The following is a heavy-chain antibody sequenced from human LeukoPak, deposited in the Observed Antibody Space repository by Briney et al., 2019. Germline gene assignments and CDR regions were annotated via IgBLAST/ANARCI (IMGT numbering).Heavy chain of an antibody. CDR3: ARLDYDNFDFDY. D-gene: IGHD3-22*01. J-gene: IGHJ4*02. CDR1: GYSFTTYW. V-gene: IGHV5-51*01. Sequence: GESLKISCKGSGYSFTTYWIGWVRQMPGKGLELLGIIYPRDSDTRYSPSFRGQVAISADKSISTAYLQWSSLKASDTAIYYCARLDYDNFDFDYWGQGTLVTVSS. CDR2: IYPRDSDT.